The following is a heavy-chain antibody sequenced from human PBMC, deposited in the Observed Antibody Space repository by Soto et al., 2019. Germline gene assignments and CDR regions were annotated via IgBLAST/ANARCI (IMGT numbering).Heavy chain of an antibody. CDR3: ARDGSGYDSTGFDY. Sequence: SETLSLTCTVSGGSISSYYWSWIRQPPGKGLEWIGYIYYSGSTNYNPSLKSRVTISVDTSKNQFSLKLSSVTAADTAVYYCARDGSGYDSTGFDYWGQGTLVTVSS. D-gene: IGHD5-12*01. CDR1: GGSISSYY. CDR2: IYYSGST. V-gene: IGHV4-59*01. J-gene: IGHJ4*02.